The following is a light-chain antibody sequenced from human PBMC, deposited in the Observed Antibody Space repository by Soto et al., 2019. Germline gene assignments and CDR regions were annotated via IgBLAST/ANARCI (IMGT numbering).Light chain of an antibody. CDR1: QSVGRSY. V-gene: IGKV3-20*01. CDR2: GAS. J-gene: IGKJ1*01. Sequence: EIVLTQSPGTLSLSPGEIATLSCRAIQSVGRSYLAWYEQKPGQAPRPLISGASSTATSIPDRFSGSGSGTDFSLAISRLEPEDFAVYYCQQYGSSPRTFGQGTKVEIK. CDR3: QQYGSSPRT.